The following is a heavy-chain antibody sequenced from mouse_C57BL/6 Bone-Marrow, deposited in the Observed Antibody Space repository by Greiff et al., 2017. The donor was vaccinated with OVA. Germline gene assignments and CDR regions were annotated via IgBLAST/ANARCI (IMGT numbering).Heavy chain of an antibody. J-gene: IGHJ3*01. CDR2: INPGSGGT. CDR1: GYAFTNYL. V-gene: IGHV1-54*01. D-gene: IGHD2-4*01. Sequence: QVQLQQSGAELVRPGTSVKVSCKASGYAFTNYLIEWVKQRPGQGLEWIGVINPGSGGTNYNEKFKGKATLTADKSSSTAYMQLSSLTSEDSAVYFCARSGIYYDSFAYWGQGTLVTVSA. CDR3: ARSGIYYDSFAY.